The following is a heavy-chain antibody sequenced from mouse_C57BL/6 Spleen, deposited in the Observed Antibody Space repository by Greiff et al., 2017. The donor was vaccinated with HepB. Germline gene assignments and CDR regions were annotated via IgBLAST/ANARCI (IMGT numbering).Heavy chain of an antibody. J-gene: IGHJ1*03. CDR2: ISDGGSYT. Sequence: EVKLVDSGGGLVKPGGSLKLSCAASGFTFSSYAMSWVRQTPEKRLEWVATISDGGSYTYYPDNVKGRFTISRDNAKNNLYLQMSHLKSEDTAMYYCARDGSAPYWYFDVWGTGTTVTVSS. CDR1: GFTFSSYA. V-gene: IGHV5-4*01. CDR3: ARDGSAPYWYFDV.